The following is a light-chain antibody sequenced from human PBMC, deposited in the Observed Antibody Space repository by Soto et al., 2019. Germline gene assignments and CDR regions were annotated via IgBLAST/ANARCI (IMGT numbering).Light chain of an antibody. CDR3: QQYGSSRWT. CDR1: QSVSSSY. CDR2: ATS. V-gene: IGKV3-20*01. J-gene: IGKJ1*01. Sequence: EIVLTQSPGTLSLSPGERATLSCRASQSVSSSYLAWYQQKLGQAPRLLIYATSSRATGVPARFSGSGSGTDFPLTISRLEPEDFAVYFCQQYGSSRWTLGQGTKVEIK.